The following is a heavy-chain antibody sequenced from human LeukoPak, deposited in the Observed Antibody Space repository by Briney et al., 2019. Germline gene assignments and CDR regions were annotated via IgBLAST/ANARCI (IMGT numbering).Heavy chain of an antibody. D-gene: IGHD5-12*01. CDR3: TTDSGYSGDVSTDFDY. V-gene: IGHV3-15*01. J-gene: IGHJ4*02. CDR1: GFTFSNAW. Sequence: PGGSLRLSCAASGFTFSNAWMSCVRQAPGKGLEWVGRIKSKTDGGTTDYAAPVKGRFTISRDDSKNTLYLQMNSLKTEDTAVYYCTTDSGYSGDVSTDFDYWGQGTLVTVSS. CDR2: IKSKTDGGTT.